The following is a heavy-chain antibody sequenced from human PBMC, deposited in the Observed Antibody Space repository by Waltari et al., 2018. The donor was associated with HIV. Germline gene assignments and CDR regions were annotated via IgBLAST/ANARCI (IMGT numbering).Heavy chain of an antibody. CDR3: AKDEDIVVVPAAYFDY. V-gene: IGHV3-23*01. J-gene: IGHJ4*02. D-gene: IGHD2-2*01. CDR1: GFTFSSYA. Sequence: EVQLLESGGGLVQPGGSLRLSCAASGFTFSSYAMSWVRQAPGKGLEWVSAISGSGGSTYYADSVKGRFTISRDNSKNTLYLQMNSLRAEDTAVYYCAKDEDIVVVPAAYFDYWGQGTLVTVSS. CDR2: ISGSGGST.